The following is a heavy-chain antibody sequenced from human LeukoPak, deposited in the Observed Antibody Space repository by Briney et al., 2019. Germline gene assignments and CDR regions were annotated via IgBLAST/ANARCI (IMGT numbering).Heavy chain of an antibody. CDR3: SRGYSYGPRLYAVDI. J-gene: IGHJ3*02. CDR1: RYTLHQYY. D-gene: IGHD5-18*01. CDR2: INLNRGGT. V-gene: IGHV1-2*02. Sequence: VPVPCKACRYTLHQYYMHWLQQAPGQGLEWMGWINLNRGGTNYPQRLQGTVTMTSDTSNGTASMELGRLSSDDTAVYYRSRGYSYGPRLYAVDISGDGKM.